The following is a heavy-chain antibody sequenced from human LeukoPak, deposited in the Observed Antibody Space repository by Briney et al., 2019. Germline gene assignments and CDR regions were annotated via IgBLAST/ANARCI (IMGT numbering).Heavy chain of an antibody. CDR3: AKGGEQKTFRCGMDS. V-gene: IGHV3-30*18. Sequence: GGSLRLSCAASGFTFSDYYMQWVRQAPGKGLEWVALMSNDGGIKYYASSVRGRFTISRDNPENTLYLQMNSLRVDDTAVYYCAKGGEQKTFRCGMDSWGQGTPVTVSS. D-gene: IGHD1/OR15-1a*01. CDR2: MSNDGGIK. CDR1: GFTFSDYY. J-gene: IGHJ4*02.